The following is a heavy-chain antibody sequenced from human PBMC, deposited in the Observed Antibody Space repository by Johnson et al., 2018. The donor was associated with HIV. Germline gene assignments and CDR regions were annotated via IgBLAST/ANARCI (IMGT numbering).Heavy chain of an antibody. V-gene: IGHV3-74*01. J-gene: IGHJ3*02. D-gene: IGHD1-26*01. Sequence: EKLVESGGGLVQPGGSLRLSCAASGFTFSSYWMHWVRQAPGKGLVWVSRINRDGSSTSYADSVKGRFTISRDNATTTLYLQMNSLRAEDTAVYYCASGGSRYSGSYLSDAFDIWGQGTMVTVSS. CDR3: ASGGSRYSGSYLSDAFDI. CDR1: GFTFSSYW. CDR2: INRDGSST.